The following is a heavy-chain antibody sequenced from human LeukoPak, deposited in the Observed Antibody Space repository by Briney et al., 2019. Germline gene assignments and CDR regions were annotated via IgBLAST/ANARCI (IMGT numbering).Heavy chain of an antibody. CDR1: GGSFSGYY. J-gene: IGHJ4*02. D-gene: IGHD3-10*01. CDR2: INHSGST. V-gene: IGHV4-34*01. CDR3: ARLIPRITMVRGWLEY. Sequence: SETLSLTCAVYGGSFSGYYWGWIRQPPGKGLEWIGEINHSGSTNYNPSLKSRVTISVDTSKNQFSLKLSSVTAADTAVYYCARLIPRITMVRGWLEYWGQGTLVTVSS.